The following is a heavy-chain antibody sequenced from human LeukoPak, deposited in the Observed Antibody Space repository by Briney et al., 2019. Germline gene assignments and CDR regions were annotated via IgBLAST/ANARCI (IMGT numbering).Heavy chain of an antibody. V-gene: IGHV3-23*01. CDR3: AKRYNWNDGHFDY. Sequence: HAGGSLRLSCAASGFTFSSYAMSWVRQAPGKGLEWVSTISGSGTTTYYADSVKGRFTISRDNSKNTLYLQMNSLRAEDTAVYYCAKRYNWNDGHFDYWGQGTLATVSS. CDR2: ISGSGTTT. CDR1: GFTFSSYA. J-gene: IGHJ4*02. D-gene: IGHD1-1*01.